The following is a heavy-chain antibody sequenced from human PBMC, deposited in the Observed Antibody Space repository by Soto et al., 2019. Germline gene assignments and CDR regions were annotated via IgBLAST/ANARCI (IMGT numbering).Heavy chain of an antibody. Sequence: GGSLRLSCAASGFTFSSYAMSWVRQAPGEGLERVSAISGSGGSTYYADSVKGRFTISRDNSKNTLYLQMNSLRAEDTAVYYCAKDKDTAMLALMDVWGQGTTVTVSS. V-gene: IGHV3-23*01. CDR1: GFTFSSYA. CDR2: ISGSGGST. J-gene: IGHJ6*02. D-gene: IGHD5-18*01. CDR3: AKDKDTAMLALMDV.